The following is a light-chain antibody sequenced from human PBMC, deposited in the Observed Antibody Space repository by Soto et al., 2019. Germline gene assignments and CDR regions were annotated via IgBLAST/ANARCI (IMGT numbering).Light chain of an antibody. CDR3: SAYTPRSTLV. J-gene: IGLJ3*02. Sequence: QSALTQPASVSGSAGQSITISCSGTMRDVGAYNLVSWYQQHPGTAPKLIIYEVRNRPSGISSRFSGSRSGNTASLTISGLQPEDEGDYYCSAYTPRSTLVFGGGTKLIVL. CDR1: MRDVGAYNL. V-gene: IGLV2-14*01. CDR2: EVR.